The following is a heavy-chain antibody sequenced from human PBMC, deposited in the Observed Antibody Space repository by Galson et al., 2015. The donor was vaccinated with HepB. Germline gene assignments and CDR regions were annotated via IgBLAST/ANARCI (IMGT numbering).Heavy chain of an antibody. CDR1: GFTFSSYA. Sequence: SLRLSCAASGFTFSSYAVSWVRQAPGKGLEWVSAISGSGGSTYYADSVKGRFTISRDNSKNTLYLQMNSLRAEDTAVYYCARGAPWLEIFDYWGQGTLVTVSS. CDR2: ISGSGGST. D-gene: IGHD5-12*01. J-gene: IGHJ4*02. V-gene: IGHV3-23*01. CDR3: ARGAPWLEIFDY.